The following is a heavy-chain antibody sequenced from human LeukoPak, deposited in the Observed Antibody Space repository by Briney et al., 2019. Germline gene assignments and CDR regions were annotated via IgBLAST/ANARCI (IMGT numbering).Heavy chain of an antibody. J-gene: IGHJ4*02. V-gene: IGHV1-69*13. D-gene: IGHD3-22*01. CDR2: ITPIFGTA. CDR3: AREWGLESSGYFYAY. Sequence: EASVKVSCKASGYTFNSYYVHWVRQAPGQGFEWMGGITPIFGTANFAQKFQGRVSITADESTSTAFMELSSLRSEDTAVYYCAREWGLESSGYFYAYWGQGTLVTVSS. CDR1: GYTFNSYY.